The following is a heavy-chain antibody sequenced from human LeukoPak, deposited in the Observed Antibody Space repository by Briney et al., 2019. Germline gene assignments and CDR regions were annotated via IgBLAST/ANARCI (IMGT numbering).Heavy chain of an antibody. CDR2: ISAYNGNT. Sequence: ASVKVSCKASGYTFTSYGISWVRQAPGQGLEWMGWISAYNGNTNYAQKLQGRVTMTTDTSTSTAYMELRSLRSDDTAVYYYARDQGYCSGGSCYWVMGSHKQYWYFDLWGRGTLVTVSS. V-gene: IGHV1-18*01. J-gene: IGHJ2*01. CDR3: ARDQGYCSGGSCYWVMGSHKQYWYFDL. CDR1: GYTFTSYG. D-gene: IGHD2-15*01.